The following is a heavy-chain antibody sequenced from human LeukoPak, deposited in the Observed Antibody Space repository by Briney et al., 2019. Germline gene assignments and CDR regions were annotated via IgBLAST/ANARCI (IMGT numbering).Heavy chain of an antibody. Sequence: SGPTLVKPTQTLTLTFSFSGFSLSTSGVGVGWIRQPPGKALEWLALIYWDDNKRYSPSLGSRLTITKDTSKNQVVLIMTNMDPVDTATYFCARDYCSTTSCYQGWFDPWGQGTLVTVSS. D-gene: IGHD2-2*01. CDR1: GFSLSTSGVG. CDR3: ARDYCSTTSCYQGWFDP. CDR2: IYWDDNK. V-gene: IGHV2-5*02. J-gene: IGHJ5*02.